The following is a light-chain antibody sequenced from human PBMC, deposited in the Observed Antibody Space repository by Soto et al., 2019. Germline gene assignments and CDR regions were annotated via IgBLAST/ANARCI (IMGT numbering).Light chain of an antibody. V-gene: IGKV3-20*01. J-gene: IGKJ1*01. CDR2: GAS. CDR3: QQYDGSPRT. CDR1: QTISSF. Sequence: EIVLTQSPGTLSLSPVEGATLSCRASQTISSFLAWYQQKRGQAPRLLIHGASNRATGIPDRFSGSGSGTDFTLTITRLEPEDFVVYHCQQYDGSPRTFGQGTKVDIK.